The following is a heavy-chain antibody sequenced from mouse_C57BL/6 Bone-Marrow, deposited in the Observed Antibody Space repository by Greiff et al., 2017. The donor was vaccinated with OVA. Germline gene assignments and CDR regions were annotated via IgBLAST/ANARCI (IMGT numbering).Heavy chain of an antibody. CDR2: IYPGDGDT. CDR3: ARERGYGNWYFDV. J-gene: IGHJ1*03. V-gene: IGHV1-80*01. D-gene: IGHD2-1*01. Sequence: VQLQQSGAELVKPGASVKISCKASGYAFSSYWMNWVKQRPGKGLEWIGQIYPGDGDTNYNGKFKGKATLTADKSSSTAYMQLSSLTSEDSAVYFCARERGYGNWYFDVWGTGTTVTVSS. CDR1: GYAFSSYW.